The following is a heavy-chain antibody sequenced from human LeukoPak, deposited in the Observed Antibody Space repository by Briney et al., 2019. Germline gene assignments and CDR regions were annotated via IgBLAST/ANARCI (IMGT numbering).Heavy chain of an antibody. V-gene: IGHV3-74*01. CDR3: ATVSEY. J-gene: IGHJ4*02. CDR1: GFTFNYFW. CDR2: INNDGTAT. Sequence: GGSLRLSCAASGFTFNYFWMYWVRQVPGKGPEWVSGINNDGTATYYADSVKGRFTISRDNAKNTVYLQMNGLRAEDTSVYFCATVSEYWGKGTLVTVSS.